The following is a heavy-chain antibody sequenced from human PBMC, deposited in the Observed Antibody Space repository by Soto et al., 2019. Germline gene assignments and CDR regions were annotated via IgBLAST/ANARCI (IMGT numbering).Heavy chain of an antibody. CDR1: GFIFSNYA. V-gene: IGHV3-23*01. Sequence: GGSLRLSCSASGFIFSNYAMSWARQAPGKGLEWVSTISGSGVRTYYADSVKGRFTISRDNSKNTLDLQMNNLRVEDTAIYYCAKDHAREQFVRGENWFDSWGQGTLVTVSS. CDR2: ISGSGVRT. J-gene: IGHJ5*01. CDR3: AKDHAREQFVRGENWFDS. D-gene: IGHD6-6*01.